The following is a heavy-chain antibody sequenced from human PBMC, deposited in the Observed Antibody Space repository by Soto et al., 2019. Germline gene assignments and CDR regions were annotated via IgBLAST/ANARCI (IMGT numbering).Heavy chain of an antibody. CDR1: GGSVSSGSYY. CDR2: IYYSGST. J-gene: IGHJ5*02. D-gene: IGHD3-22*01. V-gene: IGHV4-61*01. Sequence: SETLSLTCTVSGGSVSSGSYYWSWIRQPPGKGLEWIGYIYYSGSTNYNPSLKSRVTISVDTYKNQFSLKLSSVTAADTAVYYCARVKYYYDSSGYTWFDPWGQGTLVTVSS. CDR3: ARVKYYYDSSGYTWFDP.